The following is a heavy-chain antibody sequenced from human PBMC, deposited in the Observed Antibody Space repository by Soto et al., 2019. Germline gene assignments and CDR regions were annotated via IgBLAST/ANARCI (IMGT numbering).Heavy chain of an antibody. CDR2: ISSSGSTI. J-gene: IGHJ5*02. CDR1: GFSVSDHY. V-gene: IGHV3-11*01. Sequence: QVQLVESGGGLVKPGGSLRLSCAASGFSVSDHYMSWIRQAPGKGLEWVSDISSSGSTIRYADSVKGRFTISRDNAENSLFLQMNRLRAADTAVYYCARNPSRPPAHNWFDPWGQGTLVTVSS. CDR3: ARNPSRPPAHNWFDP.